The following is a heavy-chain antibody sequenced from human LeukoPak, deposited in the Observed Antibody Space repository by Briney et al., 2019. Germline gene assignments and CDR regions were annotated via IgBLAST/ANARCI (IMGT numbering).Heavy chain of an antibody. D-gene: IGHD6-13*01. CDR1: GFTFSNHW. CDR2: INQDGSEK. J-gene: IGHJ4*02. V-gene: IGHV3-7*03. CDR3: AKDIAAAGTGYYFDY. Sequence: GGSLRLSCAASGFTFSNHWMSWVRQAPGKGLEWVANINQDGSEKYYVDSVKGRFTVSRDNAKNSLDLQMNTLRAEDTALYYCAKDIAAAGTGYYFDYWGQGTLVTVSS.